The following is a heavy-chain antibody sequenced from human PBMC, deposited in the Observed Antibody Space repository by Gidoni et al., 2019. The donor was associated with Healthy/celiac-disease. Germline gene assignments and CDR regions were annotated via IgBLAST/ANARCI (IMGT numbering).Heavy chain of an antibody. J-gene: IGHJ4*02. Sequence: EVQLVESGGGLVQPGGSLRRSCAAPGFTFSSYWMSWVRQAPGKGLEWVANIKQDGSEKYYVDSVKGRFTISRDNAKNSLYLQMNSLRADDTAVYYCAREVVGSGSYGYWGQGTLVTVSS. CDR2: IKQDGSEK. CDR3: AREVVGSGSYGY. V-gene: IGHV3-7*01. D-gene: IGHD3-10*01. CDR1: GFTFSSYW.